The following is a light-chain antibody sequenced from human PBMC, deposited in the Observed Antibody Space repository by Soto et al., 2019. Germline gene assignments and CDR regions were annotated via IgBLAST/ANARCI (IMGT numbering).Light chain of an antibody. V-gene: IGKV3-15*01. CDR1: QHVSSN. CDR3: QEYNNWPYT. Sequence: EIVMTQSPATLSVSPGGSATLSCSASQHVSSNFAWYRQKPGQAPTLLIYRASTRATGIPARFSGSGSGTEFTLTISSLQSEDFAVYYCQEYNNWPYTCGQGTKLEIK. J-gene: IGKJ2*01. CDR2: RAS.